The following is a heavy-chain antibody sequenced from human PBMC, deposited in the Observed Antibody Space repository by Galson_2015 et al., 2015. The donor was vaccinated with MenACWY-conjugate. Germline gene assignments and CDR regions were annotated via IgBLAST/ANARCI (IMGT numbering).Heavy chain of an antibody. Sequence: TLSLACFVSGASLSSGGYYWSWIRQHPGKGLEWIGHIHYSGRNYCNPSLQSRISMSVDTSKHQFSLKRTSATAADTAVYYCARDGYCGGDCFSTDRAYYYYMDVWGRGTTVTVYS. D-gene: IGHD2-21*01. CDR3: ARDGYCGGDCFSTDRAYYYYMDV. V-gene: IGHV4-31*03. J-gene: IGHJ6*03. CDR1: GASLSSGGYY. CDR2: IHYSGRN.